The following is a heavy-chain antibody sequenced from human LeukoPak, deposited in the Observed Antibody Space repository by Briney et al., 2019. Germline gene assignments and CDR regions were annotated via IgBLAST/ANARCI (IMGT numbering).Heavy chain of an antibody. Sequence: ASVKVSCKASGYTFSSYGFTGVRQAPGQGLEWMGWISTYNGNTNYAQKLQGRVTMNTDTATSTAYMELRSLRSEEPAVSYCARGVLWFGVPGDAFDIWGQGTMVTVSS. V-gene: IGHV1-18*01. D-gene: IGHD3-10*01. J-gene: IGHJ3*02. CDR1: GYTFSSYG. CDR2: ISTYNGNT. CDR3: ARGVLWFGVPGDAFDI.